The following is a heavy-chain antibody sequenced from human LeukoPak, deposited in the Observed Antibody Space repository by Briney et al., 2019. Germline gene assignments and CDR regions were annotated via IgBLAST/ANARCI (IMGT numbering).Heavy chain of an antibody. J-gene: IGHJ4*02. CDR1: GYTFTSYD. Sequence: GASVKVSCKASGYTFTSYDINWVRQATGQGLEWMGWMNPNSGNTGYAQKFQGRVTMTRNTSISTAYMELSSLRSEDTAVYYCARGLGGYSGYDYRRKDYWGQGTLVTVSS. V-gene: IGHV1-8*01. CDR3: ARGLGGYSGYDYRRKDY. D-gene: IGHD5-12*01. CDR2: MNPNSGNT.